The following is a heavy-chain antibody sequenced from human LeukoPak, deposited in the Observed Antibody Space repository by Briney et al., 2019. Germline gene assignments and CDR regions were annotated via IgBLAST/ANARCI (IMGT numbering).Heavy chain of an antibody. J-gene: IGHJ3*02. CDR3: ARAAYCGGDCYLTDAFDI. V-gene: IGHV4-59*01. CDR2: IYYSGST. CDR1: GGSISSYY. Sequence: SETLSLTCTVSGGSISSYYWSWIRQPPGKGLEWIGDIYYSGSTNYNPSLKSRVTISVDTSKNQFSLKLSSVTAADTAVYYCARAAYCGGDCYLTDAFDIWGQGTMVTVSS. D-gene: IGHD2-21*02.